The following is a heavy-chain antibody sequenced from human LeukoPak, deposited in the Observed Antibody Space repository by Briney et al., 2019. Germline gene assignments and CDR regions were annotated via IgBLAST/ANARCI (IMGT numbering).Heavy chain of an antibody. J-gene: IGHJ4*02. V-gene: IGHV4-30-4*08. CDR2: IYDRGST. D-gene: IGHD5-24*01. CDR1: GGSISSGDYY. Sequence: SETLSLTCTVSGGSISSGDYYWSWIRQPPGKGLEWIGYIYDRGSTYYNPSLKSRVTISVDTSKNQFSLKLSSVTAADTAVYYCARDGDGYNHYWGQGTLVTVSS. CDR3: ARDGDGYNHY.